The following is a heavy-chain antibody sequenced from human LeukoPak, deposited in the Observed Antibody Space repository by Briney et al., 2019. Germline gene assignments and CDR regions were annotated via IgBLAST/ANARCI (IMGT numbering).Heavy chain of an antibody. CDR3: AKAAAAPGFDF. V-gene: IGHV3-23*01. CDR1: GFTVSSNY. CDR2: VSGSGDRM. J-gene: IGHJ4*02. Sequence: GGSLRLSCAASGFTVSSNYMNWVRQAPGKGLEWVATVSGSGDRMYHADSVKGRFTISRDNSKNTIYLQMNSLRAGDTALYYCAKAAAAPGFDFWGQGTLVTVSS. D-gene: IGHD6-13*01.